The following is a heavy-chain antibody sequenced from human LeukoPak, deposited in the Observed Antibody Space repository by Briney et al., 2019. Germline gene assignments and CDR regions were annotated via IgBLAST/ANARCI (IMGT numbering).Heavy chain of an antibody. J-gene: IGHJ4*02. CDR3: ARISGGWPHTYFDF. CDR1: GGSISSSSYY. D-gene: IGHD6-19*01. V-gene: IGHV3-7*01. Sequence: PSETLSLTCTVSGGSISSSSYYWGWIRQPPGKGLEWVANINQDGSGKYYVDSVDSMKGRFTISRDNAKTSLYLQMNSLRAEDTAVYYCARISGGWPHTYFDFWGQGTLVTVSS. CDR2: INQDGSGK.